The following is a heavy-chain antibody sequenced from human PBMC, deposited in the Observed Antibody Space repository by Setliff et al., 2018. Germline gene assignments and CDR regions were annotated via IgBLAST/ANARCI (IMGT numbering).Heavy chain of an antibody. CDR1: GYTFQRYD. V-gene: IGHV1-18*04. CDR3: ARSSDSGYYHQRDAFDI. J-gene: IGHJ3*02. Sequence: ASVKVSCKASGYTFQRYDINWLRQAPGQGLEWLGWISPYNGNTKYAQTVQDRIRVTTDTSTSTSFMELRSLRSDDTAVYFCARSSDSGYYHQRDAFDIWGQGTRVTVSS. CDR2: ISPYNGNT. D-gene: IGHD3-22*01.